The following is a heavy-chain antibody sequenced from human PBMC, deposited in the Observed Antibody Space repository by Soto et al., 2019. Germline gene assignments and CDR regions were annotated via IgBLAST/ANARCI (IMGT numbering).Heavy chain of an antibody. CDR2: IYPGDSDT. Sequence: GESLKISCKGSGYSFTNYWIAWVRQMPGKGLEWMGIIYPGDSDTRYSPSFHGQATISADKSINTAYLQWSSLKASDTAMYYCARSAYSHGLFDYWGQGTLVTVSS. V-gene: IGHV5-51*01. D-gene: IGHD5-18*01. J-gene: IGHJ4*02. CDR1: GYSFTNYW. CDR3: ARSAYSHGLFDY.